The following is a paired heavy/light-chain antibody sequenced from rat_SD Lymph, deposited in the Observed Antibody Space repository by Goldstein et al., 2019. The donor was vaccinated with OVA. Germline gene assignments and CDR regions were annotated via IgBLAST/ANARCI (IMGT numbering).Light chain of an antibody. V-gene: IGKV8S6*01. Sequence: DIVMTQSPSSLPVSAGETVTINCRSSQSLLYSGNQKNYLAWYQQKPGQSPKLLIYWASTRQYGVPDRFIGSGSGTDFTLTISSVQAEDLALYYCQQYYAAPYTFGAGTKLELK. CDR3: QQYYAAPYT. J-gene: IGKJ2-3*01. CDR1: QSLLYSGNQKNY. CDR2: WAS.
Heavy chain of an antibody. D-gene: IGHD1-4*01. Sequence: QIQLVQSGPELKKPGESVKISCKASGYTFTDYGIFWVKQAPGQGLQYMGWINTDTGKPTYADDFKGRFVFFLETSASTAYLQINNLKNEDMATYFCARPEYGYSYWNWFAYWGHGTLVTVSS. CDR1: GYTFTDYG. CDR3: ARPEYGYSYWNWFAY. V-gene: IGHV9-6*01. J-gene: IGHJ3*01. CDR2: INTDTGKP.